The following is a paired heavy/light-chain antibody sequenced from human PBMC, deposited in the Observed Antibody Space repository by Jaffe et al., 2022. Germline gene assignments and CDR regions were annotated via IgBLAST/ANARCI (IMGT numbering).Heavy chain of an antibody. V-gene: IGHV3-23*01. CDR1: GFTFSSYA. CDR2: ISGSGGST. Sequence: EVQLLESGGGLVQPGGSLRLSCAASGFTFSSYAMSWVRQAPGKGLEWVSAISGSGGSTYYADSVKGRFTISRDNSKNTLYLQMNSLRAEDTAVYYCAKDVKHDADYGDYVGGWYFDLWGRGTLVTVSS. D-gene: IGHD4-17*01. CDR3: AKDVKHDADYGDYVGGWYFDL. J-gene: IGHJ2*01.
Light chain of an antibody. CDR1: QGISSW. Sequence: DIQMTQSPSSVSASVGDRVTITCRASQGISSWLAWYQQKPGKAPKLLIYAASSLQSGVPSRFSGSGSGTDFTLTISSLQPEDFATYYCQQANSFPPITFGQGTRLEIK. CDR2: AAS. CDR3: QQANSFPPIT. V-gene: IGKV1-12*01. J-gene: IGKJ5*01.